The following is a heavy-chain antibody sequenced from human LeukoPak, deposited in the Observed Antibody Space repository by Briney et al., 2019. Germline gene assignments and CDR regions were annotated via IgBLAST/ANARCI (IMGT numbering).Heavy chain of an antibody. J-gene: IGHJ6*02. V-gene: IGHV1-18*01. Sequence: ASVKVSCKASGYTFTSYGISWVRQAHGQGLEWMGGISTYNGNTNYAQKLQGRVTMTTDTSTSTAYMELRSLRSDDTAVYYCARDFYVSDYGDRYYYGMDVWGQGTTVTVSS. D-gene: IGHD4-17*01. CDR1: GYTFTSYG. CDR2: ISTYNGNT. CDR3: ARDFYVSDYGDRYYYGMDV.